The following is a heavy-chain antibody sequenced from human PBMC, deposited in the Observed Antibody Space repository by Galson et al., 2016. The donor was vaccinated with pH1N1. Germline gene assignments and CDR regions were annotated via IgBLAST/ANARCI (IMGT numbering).Heavy chain of an antibody. D-gene: IGHD3-10*01. CDR1: GFSLSTGGMC. J-gene: IGHJ4*02. CDR2: IDWEDDK. CDR3: ARTRGGFGDYVY. V-gene: IGHV2-70*11. Sequence: PALVKPTQTLTLTCTFSGFSLSTGGMCVSWIRQPPGKALEWLARIDWEDDKYYCTSLKTRLTISKDTSKNQVVLTMTNMDPVDTATYFCARTRGGFGDYVYWGQGTLVTVSS.